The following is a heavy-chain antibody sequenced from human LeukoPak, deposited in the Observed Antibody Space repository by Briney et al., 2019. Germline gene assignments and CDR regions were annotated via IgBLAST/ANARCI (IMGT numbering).Heavy chain of an antibody. Sequence: GGSLRLSCAASGFTVSSNYMSWVRQAPGKGLEWVSVIYSGGSTYYADSVKGRFTISRDNSKNTLYLQMNSLRAEDTAVYYCAKDLCSTSCYTVNVGFDYWGQGTLVTVSS. J-gene: IGHJ4*02. V-gene: IGHV3-53*05. CDR2: IYSGGST. CDR3: AKDLCSTSCYTVNVGFDY. CDR1: GFTVSSNY. D-gene: IGHD2-2*02.